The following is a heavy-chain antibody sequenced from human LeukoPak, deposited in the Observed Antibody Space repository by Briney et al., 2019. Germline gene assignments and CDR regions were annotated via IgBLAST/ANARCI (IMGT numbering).Heavy chain of an antibody. CDR1: GFTFTSSA. Sequence: GASVKVSCKASGFTFTSSAVQWVRQARGQRLEWIGWIVVGSGNTNYAQKFQERVTITRDMSTSTAYMELSSLRSEDTAVYYCARALSSRYYYYGMDVWGQGTTVTVSS. D-gene: IGHD6-6*01. CDR3: ARALSSRYYYYGMDV. J-gene: IGHJ6*02. CDR2: IVVGSGNT. V-gene: IGHV1-58*01.